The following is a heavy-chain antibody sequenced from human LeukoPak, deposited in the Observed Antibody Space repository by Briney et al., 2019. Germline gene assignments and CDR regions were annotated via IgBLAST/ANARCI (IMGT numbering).Heavy chain of an antibody. J-gene: IGHJ4*02. Sequence: SETLSLTCAVYGGSFGGYYWSWIRQPPGKGLEWIGEINDSGSSNYIPSLKSRATISVDRSKNQFSLWLSSVTAADTAMYYCARVIGYGSGNYFDYWGQGTLVTVSS. CDR2: INDSGSS. D-gene: IGHD3-10*01. CDR1: GGSFGGYY. V-gene: IGHV4-34*01. CDR3: ARVIGYGSGNYFDY.